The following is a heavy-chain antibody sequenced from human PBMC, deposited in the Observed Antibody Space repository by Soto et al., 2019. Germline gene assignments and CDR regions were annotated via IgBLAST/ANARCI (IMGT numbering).Heavy chain of an antibody. Sequence: ASVKVSCKASGYTFTGYYMHWVLQAPGQGLEWMGWINPNSGGTNYAQKFQGRVTMTRDTSISTAYMELSRLRSDDTAVYYCARVSLELVLSLAFDIWGQGTMLTASS. D-gene: IGHD1-7*01. J-gene: IGHJ3*02. CDR2: INPNSGGT. CDR3: ARVSLELVLSLAFDI. CDR1: GYTFTGYY. V-gene: IGHV1-2*02.